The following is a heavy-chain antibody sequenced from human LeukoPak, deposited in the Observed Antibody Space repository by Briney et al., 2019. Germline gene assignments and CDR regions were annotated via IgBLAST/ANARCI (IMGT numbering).Heavy chain of an antibody. D-gene: IGHD5-24*01. V-gene: IGHV5-51*01. CDR2: IYLGDSDT. CDR1: GYSFTNYW. Sequence: GESLKISCKASGYSFTNYWIAWVRHMPGKGLELMGLIYLGDSDTRYSPSFQGQVTISADKSIATAYLQWISLKASDAAMFYCARLSGDGFNSFDYWGQGTLLTVSS. CDR3: ARLSGDGFNSFDY. J-gene: IGHJ4*02.